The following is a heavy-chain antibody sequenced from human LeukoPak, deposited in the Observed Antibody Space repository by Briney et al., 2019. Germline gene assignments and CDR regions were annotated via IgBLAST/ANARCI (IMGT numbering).Heavy chain of an antibody. Sequence: SETLSLTCTVSGGSISSSSYYWGWIRQPPGKGLEWIGSIYYSGSTYYNPSLKSRVTISVDTSKNQFSLKLSSVTAADTAVYYCARGSGAGYGSGSYYNKRSYYYMDVWGKGTTVTVSS. CDR3: ARGSGAGYGSGSYYNKRSYYYMDV. V-gene: IGHV4-39*07. J-gene: IGHJ6*03. CDR2: IYYSGST. CDR1: GGSISSSSYY. D-gene: IGHD3-10*01.